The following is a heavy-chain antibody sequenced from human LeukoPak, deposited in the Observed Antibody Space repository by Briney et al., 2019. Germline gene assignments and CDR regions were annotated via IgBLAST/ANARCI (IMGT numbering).Heavy chain of an antibody. Sequence: GGSLRLSCAASGFTFSTYSMNWVRQAPGKGLEWVSSISSSSTYIYYADSVKGRFTISRDNAKKSLNLQMNSLRAEDTAVYYCAGSDTTGFTPREWDYWYFDLWGRGTLVTVSS. J-gene: IGHJ2*01. V-gene: IGHV3-21*01. D-gene: IGHD1-1*01. CDR3: AGSDTTGFTPREWDYWYFDL. CDR2: ISSSSTYI. CDR1: GFTFSTYS.